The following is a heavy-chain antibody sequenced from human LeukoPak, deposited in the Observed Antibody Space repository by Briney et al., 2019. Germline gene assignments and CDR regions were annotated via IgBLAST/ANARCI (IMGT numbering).Heavy chain of an antibody. V-gene: IGHV1-46*01. CDR2: INPSGGDT. D-gene: IGHD2-21*01. CDR1: GYTFTRYY. Sequence: ASVKVSCKASGYTFTRYYMHWVRQAPGQGLEWMGMINPSGGDTTSAQKLQGRVTMTRDTSTSTVSMELSSLRSEDTAVYYCARENGGEDYWGQGTLVTVSS. J-gene: IGHJ4*02. CDR3: ARENGGEDY.